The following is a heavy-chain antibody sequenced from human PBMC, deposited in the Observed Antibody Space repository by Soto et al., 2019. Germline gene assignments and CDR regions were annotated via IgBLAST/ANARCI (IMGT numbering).Heavy chain of an antibody. CDR3: ARGDSSSWDGRGTYYYGMDV. J-gene: IGHJ6*02. CDR2: ISYDGSNK. V-gene: IGHV3-30-3*01. Sequence: QVQLVESGGGVVQPGRSLRLSCAASGFTFSSYAMHWVRQAPGKGLEWVAVISYDGSNKYYADSVKGRFTISRDNSKNTLYLQMNSLRAEDTAVYYCARGDSSSWDGRGTYYYGMDVWGQGTTVTVSS. D-gene: IGHD6-13*01. CDR1: GFTFSSYA.